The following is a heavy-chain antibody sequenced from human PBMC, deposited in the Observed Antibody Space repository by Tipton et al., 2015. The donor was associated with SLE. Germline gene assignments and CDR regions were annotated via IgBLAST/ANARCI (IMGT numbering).Heavy chain of an antibody. CDR2: IHKSGST. CDR3: ARGGLGSDLRGSIYFGS. V-gene: IGHV4-39*07. CDR1: GGSISRSSYF. D-gene: IGHD7-27*01. Sequence: TLSLTCTVSGGSISRSSYFWDWIRQSPGKGLEWIGSIHKSGSTYYNPSLESRVTISVDTSKTHFSLRLNSVTAADTAVYFCARGGLGSDLRGSIYFGSWGQGTLVTVSS. J-gene: IGHJ4*02.